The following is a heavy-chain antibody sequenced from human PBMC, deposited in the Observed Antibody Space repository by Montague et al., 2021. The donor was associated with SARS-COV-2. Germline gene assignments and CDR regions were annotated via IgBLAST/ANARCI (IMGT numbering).Heavy chain of an antibody. CDR2: INHGGST. J-gene: IGHJ6*03. D-gene: IGHD2-2*02. CDR1: GGSFSGYY. V-gene: IGHV4-34*01. CDR3: ARLGEGVVPAPILGVEPFSSYYYIDV. Sequence: SETLSLTCAVHGGSFSGYYWNWIRQPPGKGLEWIGEINHGGSTNXNPSLKSRITISADTSKNQFSLKVTSVAAADTAVYYCARLGEGVVPAPILGVEPFSSYYYIDVWGKGTTVTVYS.